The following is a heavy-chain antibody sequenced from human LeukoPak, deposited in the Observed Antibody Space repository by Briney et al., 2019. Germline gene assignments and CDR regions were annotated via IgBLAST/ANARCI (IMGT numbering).Heavy chain of an antibody. V-gene: IGHV4-34*01. CDR2: ISQSGRT. J-gene: IGHJ6*02. CDR3: ARHEANTATPGMDV. CDR1: GGSFNDFY. D-gene: IGHD5-18*01. Sequence: SETLSLTCAVYGGSFNDFYGSWIRQSPGKGLEWIGEISQSGRTNYNPSLRSRVTISIDTSKNQFSLKLNSVTAADTAVYYCARHEANTATPGMDVWGQGTTVTVSS.